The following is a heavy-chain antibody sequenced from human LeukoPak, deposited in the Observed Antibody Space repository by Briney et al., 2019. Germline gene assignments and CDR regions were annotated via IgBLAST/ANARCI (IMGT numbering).Heavy chain of an antibody. D-gene: IGHD3-3*01. Sequence: SETLSLTCTVSGGSISSSSYYWGWIRQPPGKGLEWVGSIYYSGSTYYNPSLKSRVTISVDTSKNQFSLKLSSVTAADTAVYYCARETADHTIFGVVNYYYYYYYMDVWGKGTTVTVSS. CDR3: ARETADHTIFGVVNYYYYYYYMDV. J-gene: IGHJ6*03. V-gene: IGHV4-39*07. CDR2: IYYSGST. CDR1: GGSISSSSYY.